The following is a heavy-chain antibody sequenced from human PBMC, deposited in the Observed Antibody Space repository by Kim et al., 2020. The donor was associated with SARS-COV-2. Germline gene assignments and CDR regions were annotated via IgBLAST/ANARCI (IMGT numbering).Heavy chain of an antibody. CDR3: ARDSDPDY. CDR2: INPNGGET. CDR1: GYNFNDHY. V-gene: IGHV1-2*02. J-gene: IGHJ4*02. Sequence: ASVKVSCKVSGYNFNDHYIHWVRQAPGQGLEWMGWINPNGGETKYAEKFHGKASMTRDMSTNTAYVELYSLSFDDTAVYYCARDSDPDYWGQGTLVTGSS.